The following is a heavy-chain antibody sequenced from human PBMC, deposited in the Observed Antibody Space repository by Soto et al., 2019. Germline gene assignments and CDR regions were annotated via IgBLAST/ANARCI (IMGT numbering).Heavy chain of an antibody. V-gene: IGHV4-30-2*01. CDR1: GGSISSGGYS. J-gene: IGHJ4*02. CDR3: ARGMTTVTTLDY. D-gene: IGHD4-4*01. Sequence: PSETLSLTCAFSGGSISSGGYSWSWIRQPPGKGLEWIGYIYHSGSTYYNPSLKSRVTISVDMSKNQFSLKLSSVTAADTAVYYCARGMTTVTTLDYWGQGTLVTVSS. CDR2: IYHSGST.